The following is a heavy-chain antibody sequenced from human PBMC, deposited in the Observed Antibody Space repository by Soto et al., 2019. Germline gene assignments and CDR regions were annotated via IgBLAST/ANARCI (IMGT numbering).Heavy chain of an antibody. CDR3: ARPYSSSWYYFDY. D-gene: IGHD6-13*01. V-gene: IGHV4-39*01. CDR1: GGSISSSSYY. Sequence: SQTLSLTCTVSGGSISSSSYYWGWIRQPPGKGLEWIGSIYYSGSTYYNPSLKSRVTISVDTSKNQFSLKLSSVTAADTAVYYCARPYSSSWYYFDYWGQGTLVTVSS. J-gene: IGHJ4*02. CDR2: IYYSGST.